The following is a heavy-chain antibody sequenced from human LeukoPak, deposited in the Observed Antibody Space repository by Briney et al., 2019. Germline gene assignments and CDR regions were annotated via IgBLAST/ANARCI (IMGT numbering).Heavy chain of an antibody. CDR2: IIAGTAPI. CDR3: ARCDGGGICRFDF. J-gene: IGHJ4*02. D-gene: IGHD2-15*01. CDR1: GFTFSDYS. V-gene: IGHV3-48*02. Sequence: GESLRLSCAAAGFTFSDYSMNWVRQAPGKGLEWISFIIAGTAPIYYADSVKGRFTISRDNGTNSPFLRVNSLIEADPAIYYCARCDGGGICRFDFCGQGALLTASA.